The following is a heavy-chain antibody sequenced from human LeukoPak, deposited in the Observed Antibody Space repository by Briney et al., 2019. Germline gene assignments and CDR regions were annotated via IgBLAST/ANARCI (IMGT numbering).Heavy chain of an antibody. CDR2: IIPILGIA. Sequence: ASVKVSCKASGGTFSSYVISWVRQAPGQGLEWMGRIIPILGIANYAQKFHGRVTITADKSTSTAYMELSSLRSEATAVYYCACRGGKGAFDYWGQGTLVTVSS. J-gene: IGHJ4*02. V-gene: IGHV1-69*04. CDR3: ACRGGKGAFDY. D-gene: IGHD2-15*01. CDR1: GGTFSSYV.